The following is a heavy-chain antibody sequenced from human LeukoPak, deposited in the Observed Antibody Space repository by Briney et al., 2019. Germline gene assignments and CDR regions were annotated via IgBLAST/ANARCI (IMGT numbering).Heavy chain of an antibody. CDR1: GFTLSSYG. CDR2: IYSGGST. Sequence: GGSLRLSCAASGFTLSSYGMSWIRQALGQGLEWVSLIYSGGSTYYADSVKGRFTISRDNSKTTLYLQMNSLRAEDTAVYYCASAWHLGIVVVMLDSWGQGTLVTVSS. J-gene: IGHJ4*02. D-gene: IGHD3-22*01. V-gene: IGHV3-66*01. CDR3: ASAWHLGIVVVMLDS.